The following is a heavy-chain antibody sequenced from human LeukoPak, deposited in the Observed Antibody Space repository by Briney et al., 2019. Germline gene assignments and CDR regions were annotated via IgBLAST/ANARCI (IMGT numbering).Heavy chain of an antibody. CDR1: GFTFSSYG. CDR2: IWYDGSNK. D-gene: IGHD3-22*01. V-gene: IGHV3-33*01. Sequence: GSMRLSCAASGFTFSSYGMHWVRQAPGKGLEWVAVIWYDGSNKYYADSVKGRFAISRDNSKNTLYLQMNSLRAEDTAAYYCAMAYYYDSSGSAYYYFDYWGQGTLVTVSS. J-gene: IGHJ4*02. CDR3: AMAYYYDSSGSAYYYFDY.